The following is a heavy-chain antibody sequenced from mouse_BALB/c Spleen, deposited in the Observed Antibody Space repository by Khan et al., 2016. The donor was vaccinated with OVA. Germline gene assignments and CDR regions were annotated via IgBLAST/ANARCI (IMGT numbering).Heavy chain of an antibody. CDR1: GYTFTNCG. CDR3: ASPPYVSYVLDY. V-gene: IGHV9-3-1*01. CDR2: INTYTGEP. Sequence: QIQLVQSGPELKKPGETVKISCKASGYTFTNCGMNWVQQAPGKGLKWMGWINTYTGEPTYADDFKGRFAFSLETSANTAYLQINNLKNEDTATXICASPPYVSYVLDYWGQGTSVTVSS. D-gene: IGHD1-1*01. J-gene: IGHJ4*01.